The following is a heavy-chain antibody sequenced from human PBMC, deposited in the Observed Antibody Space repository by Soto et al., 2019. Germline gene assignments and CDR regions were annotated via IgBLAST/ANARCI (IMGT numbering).Heavy chain of an antibody. CDR1: GFTLSNYA. V-gene: IGHV3-23*01. J-gene: IGHJ2*01. CDR3: AKDWWVVTTFWYFDL. Sequence: EVQLLESGGGLVQPGGSLRLSCAASGFTLSNYAMSWVRQAPGKGLEWVSGITGDGVSIFYADSVKGRFTISTDNSKNTLYLQINSLRVEDTAVYYCAKDWWVVTTFWYFDLWGRGTPVTVSS. CDR2: ITGDGVSI. D-gene: IGHD2-21*02.